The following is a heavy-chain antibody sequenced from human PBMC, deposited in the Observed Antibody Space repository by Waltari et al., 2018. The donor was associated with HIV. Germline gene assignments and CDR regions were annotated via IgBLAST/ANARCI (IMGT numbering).Heavy chain of an antibody. D-gene: IGHD5-12*01. Sequence: GFPFRYYCMSSVRKDQGTGLELVANIKEDGSDKYDVESVKGRFTISRDNARNSVYLQLNSLRVEDTAVYYCAKYGGTSGTSFDSWGPGSLFTVSS. CDR2: IKEDGSDK. CDR3: AKYGGTSGTSFDS. J-gene: IGHJ4*02. V-gene: IGHV3-7*01. CDR1: GFPFRYYC.